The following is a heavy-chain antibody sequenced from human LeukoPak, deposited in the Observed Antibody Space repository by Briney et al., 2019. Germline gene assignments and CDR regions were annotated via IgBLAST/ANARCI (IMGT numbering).Heavy chain of an antibody. CDR2: INRDGSQI. V-gene: IGHV3-7*01. CDR1: GFTVSIPW. J-gene: IGHJ4*02. Sequence: GGSLRLSCAASGFTVSIPWMTWVRQAPGKGLEWVTNINRDGSQIDYLDSVKGRFTISRDSANNALYLQMNSLRAEDTAVYYCARGGLTAGFDYWGQGTLVTVSS. CDR3: ARGGLTAGFDY.